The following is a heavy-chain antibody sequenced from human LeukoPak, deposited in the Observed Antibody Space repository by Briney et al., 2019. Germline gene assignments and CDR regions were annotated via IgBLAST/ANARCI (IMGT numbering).Heavy chain of an antibody. CDR1: GFTFSSYD. Sequence: GGSLRLSCAASGFTFSSYDMHWVRQAPGKGLEWVSEFNTDGSTYYLASVKGRFTISREDAKTSLYLQMNTLRAGDTAVYYCARGAGPEVTTSDAWSQRSPPILSS. V-gene: IGHV3-13*01. CDR3: ARGAGPEVTTSDA. CDR2: FNTDGST. J-gene: IGHJ5*02. D-gene: IGHD4-17*01.